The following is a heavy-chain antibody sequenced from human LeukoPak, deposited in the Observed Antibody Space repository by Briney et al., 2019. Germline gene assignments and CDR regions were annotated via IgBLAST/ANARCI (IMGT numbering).Heavy chain of an antibody. D-gene: IGHD3-10*01. CDR3: ARKGNAFDI. J-gene: IGHJ3*02. V-gene: IGHV3-74*01. CDR2: INTDGSST. CDR1: GFTFSSFW. Sequence: GGSLRLSCAASGFTFSSFWMHWVRQAPGKGLVWVSRINTDGSSTDYADSVKGRFTISRDNAKNTLYLQMNGLRAEDTAVYYCARKGNAFDIXXXGTXVTVSS.